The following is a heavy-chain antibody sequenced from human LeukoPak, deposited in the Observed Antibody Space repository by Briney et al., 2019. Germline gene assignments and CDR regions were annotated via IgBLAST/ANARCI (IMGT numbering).Heavy chain of an antibody. CDR2: IYYSGST. D-gene: IGHD3-16*01. V-gene: IGHV4-30-4*01. CDR3: ARALTFGGVIAY. CDR1: GGSISSGDYY. Sequence: SQTLSLTCTVSGGSISSGDYYWSWIRQPPGKGLEWIGHIYYSGSTYYNPSLKSRVTISVDTSKNQFSLKLSSVTAADTAVYYCARALTFGGVIAYWGQGTLVTVSS. J-gene: IGHJ4*02.